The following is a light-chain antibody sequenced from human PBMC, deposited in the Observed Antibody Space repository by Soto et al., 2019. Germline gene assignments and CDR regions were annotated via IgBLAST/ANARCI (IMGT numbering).Light chain of an antibody. Sequence: EIVMTQSPATLSVSPGERATLSCRASQSVSSNLALYQQKPGKAPRLLIYGASTRASGIPARFSGSGSGTDFTLTISRLEPEDFAVYYCQHYGSSLLTFGGGTKVDI. CDR3: QHYGSSLLT. CDR2: GAS. J-gene: IGKJ4*01. CDR1: QSVSSN. V-gene: IGKV3-20*01.